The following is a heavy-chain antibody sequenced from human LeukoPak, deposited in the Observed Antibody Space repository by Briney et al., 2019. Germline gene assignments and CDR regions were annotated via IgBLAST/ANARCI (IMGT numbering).Heavy chain of an antibody. V-gene: IGHV1-8*01. D-gene: IGHD6-6*01. J-gene: IGHJ6*02. CDR3: ARGDSSSLLLYYYYYYGMDV. CDR1: GYTFTSYD. CDR2: MNPNSGNT. Sequence: ASVKVSCKASGYTFTSYDINWVRQATGQGLEWMGWMNPNSGNTGYAQKFQGRVTMTRNTSISTAYMELSSLRSEDTAVYYCARGDSSSLLLYYYYYYGMDVWGQGTTVTVSS.